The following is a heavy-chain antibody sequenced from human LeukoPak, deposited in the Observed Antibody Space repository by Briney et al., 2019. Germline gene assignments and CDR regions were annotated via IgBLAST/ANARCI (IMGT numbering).Heavy chain of an antibody. CDR2: IYYSGST. CDR3: ARLGELLLFDY. Sequence: SETLSLTCTVSGGSISSSSYYWGWIRQPPGKGLEWIGSIYYSGSTYYNPSLKSRVTISVDTSKNQFSLKLSSVTAADTAVYYCARLGELLLFDYWGQGTLVTVSS. J-gene: IGHJ4*02. CDR1: GGSISSSSYY. D-gene: IGHD1-26*01. V-gene: IGHV4-39*01.